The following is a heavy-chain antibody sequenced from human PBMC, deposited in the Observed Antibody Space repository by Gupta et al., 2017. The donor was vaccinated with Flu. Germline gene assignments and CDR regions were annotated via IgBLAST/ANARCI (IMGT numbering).Heavy chain of an antibody. CDR2: FYNSVST. J-gene: IGHJ6*02. CDR1: STYY. Sequence: STYYWSWIRQPPGKGLEWIGYFYNSVSTNYRPSLKSRVSISVDTSKNQFSLKLTSVTAADTAVYYCATTRGGDPYYYGMDVWGQGTTVTVSS. V-gene: IGHV4-59*01. D-gene: IGHD2-21*02. CDR3: ATTRGGDPYYYGMDV.